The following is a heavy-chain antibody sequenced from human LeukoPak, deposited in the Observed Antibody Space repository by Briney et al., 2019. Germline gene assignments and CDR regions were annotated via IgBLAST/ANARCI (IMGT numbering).Heavy chain of an antibody. Sequence: GSSLKVCCKASGYTFTGYYIYWVRRAPRQGLEWMGWIHPNSGDTNYAQNFQGRVIMTRDTSINTAYMELSRLKSDDAAAYYCARDPGYSSGREVDYWGQGTLVTVSS. J-gene: IGHJ4*02. CDR2: IHPNSGDT. V-gene: IGHV1-2*02. CDR1: GYTFTGYY. D-gene: IGHD6-19*01. CDR3: ARDPGYSSGREVDY.